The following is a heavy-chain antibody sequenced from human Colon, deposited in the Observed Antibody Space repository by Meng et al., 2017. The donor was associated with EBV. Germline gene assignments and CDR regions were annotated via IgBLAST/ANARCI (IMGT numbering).Heavy chain of an antibody. CDR3: ARVSGRSFDP. CDR1: GDAVATGRYY. Sequence: QVQRQESGRGLGKPSVTRSLTCTVSGDAVATGRYYWNWIRQPPGNGLEWIAYIYYIGGTNYNPSLKSRLTISLDTSKNQFSLSLRSVTAADTAVYDCARVSGRSFDPWGQGTLVTVSS. CDR2: IYYIGGT. J-gene: IGHJ5*02. D-gene: IGHD3-10*01. V-gene: IGHV4-61*01.